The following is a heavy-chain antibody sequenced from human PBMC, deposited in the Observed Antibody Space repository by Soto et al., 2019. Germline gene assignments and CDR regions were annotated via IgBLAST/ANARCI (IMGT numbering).Heavy chain of an antibody. CDR3: AKGRYDFWSPYYFDS. J-gene: IGHJ4*02. V-gene: IGHV3-9*01. Sequence: GGSLRLSCVGTGLNFGDFTMHWVRQAPGKGLEWVSGITWNSRVLAYADSVKGRFTISRDNARNSLYLQMDSLRDEDTALYYCAKGRYDFWSPYYFDSWGQGTLVTVSS. CDR1: GLNFGDFT. CDR2: ITWNSRVL. D-gene: IGHD3-3*01.